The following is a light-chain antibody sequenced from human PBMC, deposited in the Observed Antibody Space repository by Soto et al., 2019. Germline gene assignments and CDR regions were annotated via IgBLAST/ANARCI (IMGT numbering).Light chain of an antibody. V-gene: IGKV4-1*01. Sequence: DIVLTPSQDSQTVSLGERATINCWSTQRVLFTSNNKNYLAWYQQKPGQPPKLLLSWASARESGVPERFSGSGSGTLFTLSISSLQAEDVAVYYCQQYYTLPLTFGGGTMV. CDR1: QRVLFTSNNKNY. CDR2: WAS. J-gene: IGKJ4*01. CDR3: QQYYTLPLT.